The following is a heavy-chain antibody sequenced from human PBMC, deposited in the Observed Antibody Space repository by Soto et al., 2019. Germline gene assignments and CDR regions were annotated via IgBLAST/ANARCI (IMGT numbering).Heavy chain of an antibody. D-gene: IGHD3-10*01. J-gene: IGHJ4*02. CDR1: GGSISSSSYY. Sequence: SETLSLTCTVSGGSISSSSYYWGWIRQPPGKGLEWIGSIYYSGSTYYNPSLKSRVTISVDTSKNQFSLKLSSVTAADTAVYYCASHSVREVRAVDYWGQGTLVTVSS. CDR3: ASHSVREVRAVDY. V-gene: IGHV4-39*01. CDR2: IYYSGST.